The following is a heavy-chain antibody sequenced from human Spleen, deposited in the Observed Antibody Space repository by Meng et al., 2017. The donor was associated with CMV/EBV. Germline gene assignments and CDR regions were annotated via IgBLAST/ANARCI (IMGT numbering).Heavy chain of an antibody. CDR2: IDHSGGI. D-gene: IGHD6-13*01. CDR1: GGAFSGYY. J-gene: IGHJ4*02. CDR3: AREDSSTWGGFYFDY. V-gene: IGHV4-34*01. Sequence: SETLSLTCGVYGGAFSGYYWSWIRQPPGKGLDWIGEIDHSGGINYNPSLKSRVTTSVDTSKNQFSLKLTSVTAADTAVYFCAREDSSTWGGFYFDYWGKGTLVTVSS.